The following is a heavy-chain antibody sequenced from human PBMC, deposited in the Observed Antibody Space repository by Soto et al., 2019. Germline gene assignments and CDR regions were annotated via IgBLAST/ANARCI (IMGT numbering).Heavy chain of an antibody. Sequence: EVQLVESGGGFVQPGGSLRLSSAASGFTFSTYSMHWVRQAPGKGLEWVSYISDDSGTIYYADSVKGRFTISRDNAKNSVYLQMNSLRDDDTATYYCAREPSGGDDYGDPRESWGQGTLVTVSS. CDR2: ISDDSGTI. D-gene: IGHD4-17*01. CDR1: GFTFSTYS. V-gene: IGHV3-48*02. J-gene: IGHJ5*02. CDR3: AREPSGGDDYGDPRES.